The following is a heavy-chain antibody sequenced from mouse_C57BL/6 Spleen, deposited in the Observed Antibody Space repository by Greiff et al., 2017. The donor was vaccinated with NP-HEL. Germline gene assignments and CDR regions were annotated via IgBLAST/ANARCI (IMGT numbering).Heavy chain of an antibody. CDR3: ARPPYYYGNYYAMDY. D-gene: IGHD1-1*01. V-gene: IGHV1-82*01. Sequence: QVQLKESGPELVKPGASVKISCKASGYAFSSSWMNWVKQRPGKGLEWIGRIYPGDGDTNYNGKFKGKATLTADKSSSTAYMQLSSLTSEDSAVYFCARPPYYYGNYYAMDYWGQGTSVTVSS. CDR2: IYPGDGDT. CDR1: GYAFSSSW. J-gene: IGHJ4*01.